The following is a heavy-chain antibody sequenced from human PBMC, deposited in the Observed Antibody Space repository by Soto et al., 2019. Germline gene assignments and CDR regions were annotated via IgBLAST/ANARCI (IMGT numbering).Heavy chain of an antibody. CDR2: IWYDGSNK. Sequence: GGSLRLSCAASGFTFSSYGMHWVRQAPGKGLEWVAVIWYDGSNKYYADSVKGRFTISRDNSKNTLYLQMNSLRAEDTAVYYCARGPFGGSYYWNWFDPWGQGTLVTVSS. CDR3: ARGPFGGSYYWNWFDP. CDR1: GFTFSSYG. V-gene: IGHV3-33*01. D-gene: IGHD1-26*01. J-gene: IGHJ5*02.